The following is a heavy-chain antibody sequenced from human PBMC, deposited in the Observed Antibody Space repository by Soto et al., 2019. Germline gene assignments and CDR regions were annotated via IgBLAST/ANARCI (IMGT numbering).Heavy chain of an antibody. J-gene: IGHJ5*02. Sequence: SETLSLTCTVSGGSMTSYYWTWIRQPAGKGLEWIGRVYSSGGTHYNPSLKSRVTISLDTSKNQFSLRLLSVTAADTAVYYCARSSMYCSGGSCYSWFDPWGQGTLVTVSS. CDR3: ARSSMYCSGGSCYSWFDP. V-gene: IGHV4-4*07. CDR1: GGSMTSYY. CDR2: VYSSGGT. D-gene: IGHD2-15*01.